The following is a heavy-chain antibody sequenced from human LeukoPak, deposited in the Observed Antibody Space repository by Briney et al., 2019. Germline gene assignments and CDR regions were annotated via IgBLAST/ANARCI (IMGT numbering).Heavy chain of an antibody. V-gene: IGHV3-74*01. Sequence: ESLRLSCAASGVTFSSFWMHWVRQPPGKGLVWVSRIDTDGRTTTYSDFVNGRFTISTDNAKNTVYLQINPLRGADTAVYYCATLNSFGNDYWGQGVLVTVSS. CDR2: IDTDGRTT. CDR1: GVTFSSFW. CDR3: ATLNSFGNDY. D-gene: IGHD5-18*01. J-gene: IGHJ4*02.